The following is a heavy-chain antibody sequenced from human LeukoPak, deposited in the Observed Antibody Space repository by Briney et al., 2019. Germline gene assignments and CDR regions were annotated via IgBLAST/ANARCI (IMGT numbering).Heavy chain of an antibody. CDR3: ASLTGYSSGWDTYYFDY. CDR2: INHSGST. J-gene: IGHJ4*02. V-gene: IGHV4-34*01. CDR1: GGSFSAYY. Sequence: SETLSLTCAVYGGSFSAYYWSCIRQPPGKGLEWIGEINHSGSTNYNPSLKSRVTISVDTSKNQFSLKLSSVTAADTAVYYCASLTGYSSGWDTYYFDYWGQGTLVTVSS. D-gene: IGHD6-19*01.